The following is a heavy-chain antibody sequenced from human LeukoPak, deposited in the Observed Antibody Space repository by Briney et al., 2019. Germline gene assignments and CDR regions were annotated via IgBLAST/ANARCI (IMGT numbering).Heavy chain of an antibody. D-gene: IGHD6-13*01. V-gene: IGHV4-39*07. Sequence: PSETLSLTCTVSGGSISSSSYYWGWIRQPPGKGLEWIGSIYYSGSTYYNPSLKSRVTISVDRSKNQFSLKLSSVTAADTAVYYCASSEAAAGKFDYWGQGTLVTVSS. CDR3: ASSEAAAGKFDY. CDR2: IYYSGST. CDR1: GGSISSSSYY. J-gene: IGHJ4*02.